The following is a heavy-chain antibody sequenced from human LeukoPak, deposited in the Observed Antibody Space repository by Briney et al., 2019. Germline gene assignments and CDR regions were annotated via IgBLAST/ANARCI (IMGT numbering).Heavy chain of an antibody. CDR1: GYTFTSYG. Sequence: ASVKVSCKASGYTFTSYGISWVRQAPGQGLEWMGWISAYNGNTNYAQKLQGRVTMTTDTPTSTAYMELRSLRSDDTAVYYCASSSWYQRWFDPWGQGTLVTVSS. CDR2: ISAYNGNT. D-gene: IGHD6-13*01. V-gene: IGHV1-18*01. CDR3: ASSSWYQRWFDP. J-gene: IGHJ5*02.